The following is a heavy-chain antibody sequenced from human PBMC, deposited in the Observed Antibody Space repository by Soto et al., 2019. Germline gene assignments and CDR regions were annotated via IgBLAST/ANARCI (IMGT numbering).Heavy chain of an antibody. V-gene: IGHV3-30-3*01. CDR3: ARASGHIYATLHGPFDH. Sequence: QVQLVESGGGVVQPGRSLRLSCAASGFTFNRHPLHWVRQAPGKGLEWVAVISHDGNNKYYADSVKGRFPISRDNSMNMLYLQMHGLRTEDTAIFYCARASGHIYATLHGPFDHWGQGALVTVSS. J-gene: IGHJ4*02. CDR2: ISHDGNNK. CDR1: GFTFNRHP. D-gene: IGHD2-8*01.